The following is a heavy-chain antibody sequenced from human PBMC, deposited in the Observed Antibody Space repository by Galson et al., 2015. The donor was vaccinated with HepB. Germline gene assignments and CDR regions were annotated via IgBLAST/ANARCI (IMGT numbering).Heavy chain of an antibody. D-gene: IGHD3-22*01. CDR1: GGTFSSYA. V-gene: IGHV1-69*06. Sequence: SVKVSCKASGGTFSSYAISWVRQAPGQGLEWMGGIIPIFGTANYARKFQGRVTITADKSTSTAYMELSSLRSEDTAVYYCARLYYYDSSGYRSSLVYFDYWGQGTLVTVSS. CDR3: ARLYYYDSSGYRSSLVYFDY. CDR2: IIPIFGTA. J-gene: IGHJ4*02.